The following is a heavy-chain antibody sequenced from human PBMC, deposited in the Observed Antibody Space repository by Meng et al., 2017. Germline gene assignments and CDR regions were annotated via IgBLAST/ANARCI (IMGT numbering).Heavy chain of an antibody. V-gene: IGHV1-2*02. CDR3: ARDRAPYDGGAFDI. J-gene: IGHJ3*02. Sequence: ASVKVSCKASGYTFTGYYMHWVRQAPGQGLEWMGWINPNSGGTNYAQKLQGRVAMTTDTSTSTAYMELRSLRSDDTAVYYCARDRAPYDGGAFDIWGQGTMVTVSS. CDR2: INPNSGGT. D-gene: IGHD3-22*01. CDR1: GYTFTGYY.